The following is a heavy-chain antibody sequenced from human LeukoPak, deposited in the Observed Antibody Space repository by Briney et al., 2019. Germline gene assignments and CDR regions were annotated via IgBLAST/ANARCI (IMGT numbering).Heavy chain of an antibody. J-gene: IGHJ4*02. CDR1: GFTFSSYA. D-gene: IGHD1-14*01. CDR2: ISYDGSNK. V-gene: IGHV3-30*04. CDR3: ARDLAEEPYYFDY. Sequence: GGSLRLSCAASGFTFSSYAMHWVRQAPGKGLEWVAVISYDGSNKYYADSVKGRFTISRDNSKNTLYLQMNSLRAEDTAVYHCARDLAEEPYYFDYWGQGTLVTVSS.